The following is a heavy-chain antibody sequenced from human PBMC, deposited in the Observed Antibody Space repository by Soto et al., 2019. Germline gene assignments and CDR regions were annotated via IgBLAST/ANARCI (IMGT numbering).Heavy chain of an antibody. CDR3: AKGYDYVWGSYRYTPGGTIFDY. V-gene: IGHV3-23*01. CDR2: ISGSGGST. D-gene: IGHD3-16*02. J-gene: IGHJ4*02. Sequence: PGGSLRLSCAASGFTFSSYAMSWVRQAPGKGLEWVSAISGSGGSTYYADSVKGRFTISRDNSKNTLYLQMNSLRAEDTAVYYCAKGYDYVWGSYRYTPGGTIFDYWGQGTLVTVSS. CDR1: GFTFSSYA.